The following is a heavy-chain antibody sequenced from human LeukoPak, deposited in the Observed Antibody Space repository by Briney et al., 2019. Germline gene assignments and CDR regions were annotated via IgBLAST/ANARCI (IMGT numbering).Heavy chain of an antibody. CDR1: GGSFSGYY. Sequence: SETLSLTCAVYGGSFSGYYWSWIRQPPGKGLEWIGEINHSGSTNYNPSLKSRVTMSVDTSKNQFSLKLSSVTAADTAVYYCARGIAAAGPYDYWGQGTLVTVSS. D-gene: IGHD6-13*01. CDR3: ARGIAAAGPYDY. V-gene: IGHV4-34*01. CDR2: INHSGST. J-gene: IGHJ4*02.